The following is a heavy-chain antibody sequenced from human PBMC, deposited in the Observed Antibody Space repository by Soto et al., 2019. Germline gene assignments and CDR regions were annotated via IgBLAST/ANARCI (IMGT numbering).Heavy chain of an antibody. J-gene: IGHJ4*02. CDR3: ARNLVGTSFFDY. CDR2: ITTGDGDT. Sequence: ASVKVSCKASGYTFTTYALHWVRRAPGQRLEWMGWITTGDGDTTYSQKFQGRVTFTRDTSASTAYMELSSLRSEDTAVYYCARNLVGTSFFDYWGPGSLVTVSS. D-gene: IGHD5-12*01. CDR1: GYTFTTYA. V-gene: IGHV1-3*04.